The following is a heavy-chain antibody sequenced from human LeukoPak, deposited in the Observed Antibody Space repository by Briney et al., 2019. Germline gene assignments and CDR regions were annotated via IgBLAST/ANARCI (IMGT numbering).Heavy chain of an antibody. CDR2: ISGSGGST. V-gene: IGHV3-23*01. J-gene: IGHJ4*02. Sequence: GGSLRLSCAASGFTFSSYAMSWVRQAPGKGLEWVSAISGSGGSTYYADSVKGRFTISRDNSKNTLYLQMNSLRAEDTAVYYCAKDEDIVVVPAAYFDYWGQGTLVTV. CDR3: AKDEDIVVVPAAYFDY. CDR1: GFTFSSYA. D-gene: IGHD2-2*01.